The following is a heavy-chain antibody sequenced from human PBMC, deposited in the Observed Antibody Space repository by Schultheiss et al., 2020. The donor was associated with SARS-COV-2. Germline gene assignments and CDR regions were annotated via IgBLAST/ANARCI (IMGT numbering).Heavy chain of an antibody. J-gene: IGHJ4*02. CDR3: ARDHSRFLEWLFQGVMYSDY. D-gene: IGHD3-3*01. CDR2: ISAYNGNT. Sequence: ASVKVSCKASGYTFTSYGVSWVRQAPGQGLEWMGWISAYNGNTNYAQNLQGRITMTTDTSTSTAYMVLRSLRSDDTAVYYCARDHSRFLEWLFQGVMYSDYWGQGTLVTVSS. CDR1: GYTFTSYG. V-gene: IGHV1-18*01.